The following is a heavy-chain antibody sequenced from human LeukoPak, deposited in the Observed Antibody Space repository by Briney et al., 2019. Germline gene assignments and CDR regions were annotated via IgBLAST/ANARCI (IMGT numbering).Heavy chain of an antibody. CDR3: ARDLRRDCSGGSCPRDYGMDV. CDR1: GFTFSSYS. D-gene: IGHD2-15*01. J-gene: IGHJ6*02. V-gene: IGHV3-48*04. CDR2: ISSSSSTI. Sequence: PGRSLRLSCAASGFTFSSYSMNWVRQAPGRGLEWVSYISSSSSTIYYADSVKGRFTISRDNAKNSLYLQMNSLRAEDTAVYYCARDLRRDCSGGSCPRDYGMDVWGQGTTVTVSS.